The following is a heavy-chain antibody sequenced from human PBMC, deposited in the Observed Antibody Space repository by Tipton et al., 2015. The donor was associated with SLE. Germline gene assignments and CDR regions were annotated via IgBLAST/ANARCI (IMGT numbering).Heavy chain of an antibody. CDR3: ARGLWSGTYTVGGEIGY. CDR2: IYLSGST. J-gene: IGHJ4*02. CDR1: GVSISRGGFY. D-gene: IGHD3-3*01. V-gene: IGHV4-31*03. Sequence: TLSLTCTVSGVSISRGGFYWSWIRQHPGKGLEWIGYIYLSGSTYYHPSLKSRVTISVDTSKNQFSLKLNSVTAADTAVYYCARGLWSGTYTVGGEIGYWGQGTLITVSS.